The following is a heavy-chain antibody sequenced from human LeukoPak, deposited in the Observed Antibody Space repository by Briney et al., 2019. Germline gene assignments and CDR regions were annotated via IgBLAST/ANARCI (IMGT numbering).Heavy chain of an antibody. CDR1: GGSISSYY. D-gene: IGHD4-23*01. CDR2: IYYSGST. J-gene: IGHJ4*02. V-gene: IGHV4-59*01. CDR3: AGRVRVTTVVTTYYFDY. Sequence: PSETLSLTCTVSGGSISSYYWSWIRQPPGKGLEWIGYIYYSGSTNYNPSLKSRVTISVDTSKNQFSLKLSSVTAADTAVYYCAGRVRVTTVVTTYYFDYWGQGTLVTVSS.